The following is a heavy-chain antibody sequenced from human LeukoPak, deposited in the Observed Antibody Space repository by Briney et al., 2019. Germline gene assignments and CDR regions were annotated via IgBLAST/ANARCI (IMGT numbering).Heavy chain of an antibody. CDR2: INWNGGST. J-gene: IGHJ3*02. CDR3: ARVTLVGAFDI. V-gene: IGHV3-20*04. CDR1: GFTFDDYG. D-gene: IGHD1-26*01. Sequence: TGGSLRLSCAASGFTFDDYGMSWVRQTPWKGLEWGSGINWNGGSTGYADSVKGRFTISRDNAKNSLYLQMNSLRAEDTALYYCARVTLVGAFDIWGQGSMVTVSS.